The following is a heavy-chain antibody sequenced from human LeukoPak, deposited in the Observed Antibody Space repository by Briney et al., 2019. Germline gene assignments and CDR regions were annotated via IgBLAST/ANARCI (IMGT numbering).Heavy chain of an antibody. Sequence: GGSLRLSCAASGFIFSDYEMNCVRQAPGKGLEWVSNISPSGATKYYADSVKGRFTISRDNAKNSLYLQMNSLRAQDTGVYYCSKLAVASADSWGQGTLVTVSS. CDR2: ISPSGATK. CDR3: SKLAVASADS. J-gene: IGHJ4*02. V-gene: IGHV3-48*03. CDR1: GFIFSDYE. D-gene: IGHD6-19*01.